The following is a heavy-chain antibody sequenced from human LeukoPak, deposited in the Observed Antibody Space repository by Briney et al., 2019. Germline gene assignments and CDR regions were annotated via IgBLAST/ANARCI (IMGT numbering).Heavy chain of an antibody. CDR1: GFTFSSYA. CDR3: AKDPAPGCSSTSCYWGYFDY. D-gene: IGHD2-2*01. J-gene: IGHJ4*02. CDR2: ISGSGGST. Sequence: AGGSLRLSCAASGFTFSSYAMSWVRQAPGKGLEWVSAISGSGGSTYYADSVKGRFTISRDNSKNTLYLQMNSLRAEDTAVYYCAKDPAPGCSSTSCYWGYFDYWGQGTLVTVSS. V-gene: IGHV3-23*01.